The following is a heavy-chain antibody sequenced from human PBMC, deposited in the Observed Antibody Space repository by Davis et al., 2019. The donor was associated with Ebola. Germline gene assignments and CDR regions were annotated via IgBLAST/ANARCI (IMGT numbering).Heavy chain of an antibody. CDR2: IYSDGSST. V-gene: IGHV3-74*01. J-gene: IGHJ4*02. CDR3: ARVGFSCSCDDL. D-gene: IGHD6-6*01. CDR1: GFTFSSYW. Sequence: HTGGSLRLSCAASGFTFSSYWMHWVRQAPGKGLEWVSRIYSDGSSTSYADSVKGRFTISRDNAKNSLYLQMSSLKDEDTAVYYCARVGFSCSCDDLWGQGSLVTVSS.